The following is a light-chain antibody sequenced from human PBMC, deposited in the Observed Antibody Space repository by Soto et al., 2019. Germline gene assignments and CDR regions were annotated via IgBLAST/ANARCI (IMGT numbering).Light chain of an antibody. J-gene: IGLJ1*01. CDR3: ALFMGNGISV. V-gene: IGLV1-44*01. CDR1: SSNIGSNT. CDR2: SNN. Sequence: QPVLTQPPSASGTPGQRVTISCSGSSSNIGSNTVNWYQQLPGTAPKLLIYSNNQRPSGVPDRFSGSKSGTSASLAISGLQSEDEADYYCALFMGNGISVFGTGTKLTVL.